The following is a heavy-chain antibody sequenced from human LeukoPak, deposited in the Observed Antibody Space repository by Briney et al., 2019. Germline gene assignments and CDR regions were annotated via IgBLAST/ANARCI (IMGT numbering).Heavy chain of an antibody. D-gene: IGHD6-13*01. V-gene: IGHV5-51*01. CDR3: ARPIAAAGHYYYYGMDV. CDR2: IYPGDSDT. J-gene: IGHJ6*02. Sequence: GESLKISCKGSGYSFTSYWIGWVRQMPGKGLEWMGIIYPGDSDTRYSPSFQGQATISADKSISTAYLQWSSLKASDTAMYYCARPIAAAGHYYYYGMDVWGQGTTVTVSS. CDR1: GYSFTSYW.